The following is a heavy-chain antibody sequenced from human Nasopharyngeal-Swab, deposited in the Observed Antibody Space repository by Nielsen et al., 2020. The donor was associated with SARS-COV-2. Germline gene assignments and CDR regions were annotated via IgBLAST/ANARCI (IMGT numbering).Heavy chain of an antibody. Sequence: WIRQPPGKELEWIGSIYYSGSTYYNPSLKSRVTISVDTSKNQFSLKLSSVTAADTAVYYCARWKGIAAAWDYWGQGTLVTVSS. D-gene: IGHD6-13*01. V-gene: IGHV4-39*01. CDR3: ARWKGIAAAWDY. J-gene: IGHJ4*02. CDR2: IYYSGST.